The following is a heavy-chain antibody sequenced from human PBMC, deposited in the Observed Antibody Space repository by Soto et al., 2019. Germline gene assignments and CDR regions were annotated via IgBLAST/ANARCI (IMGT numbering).Heavy chain of an antibody. Sequence: ASVKVSCKASGYTFTSHVINWVRQAPGQGLEWMGWISTYNGNTHYAQNLQGRVSMTTDTSTTTAYMELRSLRSADTGVYYCARAPILVSVTLHENYFDSWGQGTLVTVSS. CDR1: GYTFTSHV. CDR2: ISTYNGNT. CDR3: ARAPILVSVTLHENYFDS. J-gene: IGHJ4*02. D-gene: IGHD2-21*02. V-gene: IGHV1-18*04.